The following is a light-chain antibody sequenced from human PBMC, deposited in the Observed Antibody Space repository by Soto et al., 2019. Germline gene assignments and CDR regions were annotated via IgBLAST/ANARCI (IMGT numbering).Light chain of an antibody. J-gene: IGKJ1*01. V-gene: IGKV3-15*01. Sequence: EVVMTQSPATLSVSPGERATLSCRASQSVNANLAWYQQKPGQAPRLLIHGASNRATGIPARFSGSGFGTEFTLTISSLQSEDVAVYYCQQYNTWLWTFGQGTKVEI. CDR1: QSVNAN. CDR2: GAS. CDR3: QQYNTWLWT.